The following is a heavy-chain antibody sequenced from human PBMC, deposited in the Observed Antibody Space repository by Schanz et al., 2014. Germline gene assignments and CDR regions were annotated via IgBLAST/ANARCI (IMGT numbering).Heavy chain of an antibody. CDR1: GFAFSSFA. J-gene: IGHJ4*02. CDR2: ISTSGTYM. CDR3: LRVSFADPRLYRGMDRDIDY. V-gene: IGHV3-21*01. Sequence: EVQLMESGGGLVKPGGSLRLSCVASGFAFSSFAMTWVRQAPGRGLEWVSSISTSGTYMYIADSLKGRLTISRDDAKKSMYLQMNNLRAEDTAVYYCLRVSFADPRLYRGMDRDIDYWGQGTLVTVSS. D-gene: IGHD5-18*01.